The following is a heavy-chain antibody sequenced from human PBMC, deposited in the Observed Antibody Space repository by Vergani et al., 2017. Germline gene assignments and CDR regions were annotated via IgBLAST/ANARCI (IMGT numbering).Heavy chain of an antibody. CDR3: ARGEGKILGLDV. CDR1: GGSFSGYY. V-gene: IGHV4-34*01. J-gene: IGHJ6*02. CDR2: INHSGST. Sequence: QVQLQQWGAGLLKPSETLSLTCAVYGGSFSGYYWSWIRQPPGKGLEWIGEINHSGSTNYNPSLKSRVTISVDTSKNQFSLKLSSVTAADTAVYYCARGEGKILGLDVWGQGTTVTVSS. D-gene: IGHD5-18*01.